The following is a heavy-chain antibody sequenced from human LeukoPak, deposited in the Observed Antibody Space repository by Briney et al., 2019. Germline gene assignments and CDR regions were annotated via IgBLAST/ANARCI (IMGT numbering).Heavy chain of an antibody. V-gene: IGHV4-34*01. Sequence: PSETLSLTCAVYGGSLSGYYWSWIRQPPGKGLEWIGEINHSGSTNYNPSLKSRVTISVDTSKNQFSLKLSSVTAADTAVYYCARGVYSSGRAFDYWGQGTLVTVSS. J-gene: IGHJ4*02. CDR2: INHSGST. CDR3: ARGVYSSGRAFDY. D-gene: IGHD6-19*01. CDR1: GGSLSGYY.